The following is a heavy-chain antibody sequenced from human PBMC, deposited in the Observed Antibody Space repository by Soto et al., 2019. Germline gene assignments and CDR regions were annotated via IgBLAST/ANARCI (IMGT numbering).Heavy chain of an antibody. V-gene: IGHV1-69*01. CDR2: IIPRFGTT. CDR1: GGTLRRYA. Sequence: QVQLVQSGAEVKKPGSSVKVSCKASGGTLRRYAISWVRQAPGRGLEWMGGIIPRFGTTSYAQTEKFQGRLTKKPAGHMITASRELRGLKSEDTAVNFCAVVDMGTNNAENSFSPMDVWGQGPTVIFPS. J-gene: IGHJ6*02. CDR3: AVVDMGTNNAENSFSPMDV. D-gene: IGHD3-22*01.